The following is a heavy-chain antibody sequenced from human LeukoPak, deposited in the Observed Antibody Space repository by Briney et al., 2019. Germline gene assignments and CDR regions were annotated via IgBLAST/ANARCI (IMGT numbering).Heavy chain of an antibody. CDR3: AMGGDSSGYYYVGVY. V-gene: IGHV4-59*08. D-gene: IGHD3-22*01. Sequence: SETLSLTCTVSGGSISSYYWSWIRQPPGKGLEWIGYIYYSGSTNYNPSLKSRVTISVDTSKNQFSLKLSSVTAADTAVYYCAMGGDSSGYYYVGVYWGQGTLVTVSS. CDR2: IYYSGST. CDR1: GGSISSYY. J-gene: IGHJ4*02.